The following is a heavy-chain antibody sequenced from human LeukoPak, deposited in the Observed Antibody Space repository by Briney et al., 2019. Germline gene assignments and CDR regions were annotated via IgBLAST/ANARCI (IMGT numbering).Heavy chain of an antibody. CDR1: CVSISSYY. J-gene: IGHJ5*02. D-gene: IGHD3-10*01. V-gene: IGHV4-4*07. Sequence: SETLSLTCTVSCVSISSYYWSCIRQPAGKGLEWIGRIYTSGSTNYNPSLKSRVTMSVDTSKNQFSLKLSSVTAADTAVYYCARELWFGSNWLDPWGQGTLVTVSS. CDR2: IYTSGST. CDR3: ARELWFGSNWLDP.